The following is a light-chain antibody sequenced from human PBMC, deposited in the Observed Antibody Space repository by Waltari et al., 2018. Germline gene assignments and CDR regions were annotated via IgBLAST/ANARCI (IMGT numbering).Light chain of an antibody. CDR1: HSVNSNY. V-gene: IGKV3D-20*01. CDR3: QQYGSSPPGT. J-gene: IGKJ1*01. CDR2: DAS. Sequence: EIVLTQSPATLSLSPGERATLSCGASHSVNSNYLAWYQQKPGPAPRPLIYDASSRATGIPDSFTGSGSGTEFTLTISRLEPEDFAVYYCQQYGSSPPGTFGQGTKVEIK.